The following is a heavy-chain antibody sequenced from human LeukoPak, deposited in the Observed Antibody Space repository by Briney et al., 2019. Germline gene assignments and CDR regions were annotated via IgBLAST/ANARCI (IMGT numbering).Heavy chain of an antibody. Sequence: ASVKVSCKASGYTFTSYYMHWVRQAPGQGLEWMGWINPNSGGTNYAQKFQGRVTMTRDTSISTAYMELSRLRSDDTAVYYCARLVVVVAATDDYWGQGTLVTVSS. V-gene: IGHV1-2*02. D-gene: IGHD2-15*01. CDR2: INPNSGGT. CDR3: ARLVVVVAATDDY. J-gene: IGHJ4*02. CDR1: GYTFTSYY.